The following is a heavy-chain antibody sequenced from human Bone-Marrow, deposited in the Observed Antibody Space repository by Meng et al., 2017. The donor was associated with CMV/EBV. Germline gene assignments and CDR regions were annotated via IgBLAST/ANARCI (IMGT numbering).Heavy chain of an antibody. J-gene: IGHJ4*02. V-gene: IGHV3-74*01. CDR2: INSDGSGT. D-gene: IGHD6-13*01. CDR1: GFTFSTYW. Sequence: CAASGFTFSTYWMHWVRQAPGKGLVWVSRINSDGSGTTYADSVKGRFTISRDNAKNTLYLQMNSLRADDTAVYYCAREDTSTWPPFHYWGQGNLVTVSS. CDR3: AREDTSTWPPFHY.